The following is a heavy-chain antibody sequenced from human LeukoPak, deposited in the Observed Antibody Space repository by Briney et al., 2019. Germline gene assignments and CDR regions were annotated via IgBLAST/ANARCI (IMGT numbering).Heavy chain of an antibody. CDR2: IYYSGST. CDR1: GGSISSSSYY. V-gene: IGHV4-39*07. CDR3: ARGYDSSAYYPFNY. D-gene: IGHD3-22*01. Sequence: SETLSLTCTVSGGSISSSSYYWGWLRQPPGKGLEWIGSIYYSGSTYYNPSPKSRVTISVDTSKNQYSLMLSSVTAADTAVYYCARGYDSSAYYPFNYWGQGTLVTVSS. J-gene: IGHJ4*02.